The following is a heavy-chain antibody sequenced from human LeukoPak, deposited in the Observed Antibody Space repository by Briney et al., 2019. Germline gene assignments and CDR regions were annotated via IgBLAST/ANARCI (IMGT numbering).Heavy chain of an antibody. CDR3: ARDRDYGDSDAFDI. D-gene: IGHD4-17*01. CDR2: ISAYNGNT. Sequence: ASVKVSCKASGYTFTSYGISWVRQAPGQGLEWMGWISAYNGNTNYAQKLQGRVTMTTDTSTSTAYMELRSLRSDDTAVYSCARDRDYGDSDAFDIWGQGTMVTVSS. V-gene: IGHV1-18*01. CDR1: GYTFTSYG. J-gene: IGHJ3*02.